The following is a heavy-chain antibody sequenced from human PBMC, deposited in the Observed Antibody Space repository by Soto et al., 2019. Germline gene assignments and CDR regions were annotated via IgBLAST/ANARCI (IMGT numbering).Heavy chain of an antibody. Sequence: SETLSLTCAVSGFFLTSGNCRCWIRKPPGKGLEWIGSIFHGGNTYYNPSLKSRVTISVDMSKNQFSLKLNSVTAADTAVYYCARARWYDAFDVWGQGTVVTVSS. D-gene: IGHD2-15*01. CDR1: GFFLTSGNC. CDR2: IFHGGNT. CDR3: ARARWYDAFDV. J-gene: IGHJ3*01. V-gene: IGHV4-38-2*01.